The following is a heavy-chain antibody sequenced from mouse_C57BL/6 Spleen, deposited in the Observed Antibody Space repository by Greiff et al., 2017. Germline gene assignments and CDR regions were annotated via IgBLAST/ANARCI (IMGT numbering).Heavy chain of an antibody. Sequence: EVHLVESGGGLVKPGGSLKLSCAASGFTFSDYGMHWVRQAPEKGLEWVAYISSGSSTIYYADTVKGRFTISRDNAKNTLFLQMTSLRSEDTAMYYCARPYPYAMDYLGQGTSVTVSS. CDR3: ARPYPYAMDY. CDR2: ISSGSSTI. CDR1: GFTFSDYG. V-gene: IGHV5-17*01. J-gene: IGHJ4*01.